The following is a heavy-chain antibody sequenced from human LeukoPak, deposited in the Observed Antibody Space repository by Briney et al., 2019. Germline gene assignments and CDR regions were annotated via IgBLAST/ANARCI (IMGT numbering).Heavy chain of an antibody. V-gene: IGHV3-66*02. Sequence: GGSLRLSCAASGFTFSSYEMNWVRQAPGKGLEWVSISGSGGDTYYADSVKGRFTISRDSSENTLYLQMHSLRAEDTAVYYCARGGAGYAFDYWGQGTLVTVSS. CDR3: ARGGAGYAFDY. CDR2: SGSGGDT. J-gene: IGHJ4*02. D-gene: IGHD5-12*01. CDR1: GFTFSSYE.